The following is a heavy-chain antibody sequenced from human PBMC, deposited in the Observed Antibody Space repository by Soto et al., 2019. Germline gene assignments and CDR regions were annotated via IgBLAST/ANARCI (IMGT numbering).Heavy chain of an antibody. CDR1: GGSISSYY. D-gene: IGHD6-19*01. CDR2: IYYSGST. Sequence: SETLSLTCTVSGGSISSYYWSWIRQPPGKGLEWIGYIYYSGSTNYNPSLKSRVTISVDRSKNQFSLKLSSVTAADTAVYYCARDRGLGSGWYGWFDPWGQGTLVTVSS. V-gene: IGHV4-59*01. J-gene: IGHJ5*02. CDR3: ARDRGLGSGWYGWFDP.